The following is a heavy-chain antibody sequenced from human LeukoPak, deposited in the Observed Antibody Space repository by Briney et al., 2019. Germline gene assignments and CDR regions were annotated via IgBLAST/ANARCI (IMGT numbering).Heavy chain of an antibody. V-gene: IGHV4-34*01. CDR2: INHSGST. Sequence: LETLSLTCAVYGGSFSGYYWSWFRQPPGKGLEWIGEINHSGSTDYNPSLKSRVTISVDTSKNQFSLKLSSVTAADTAVYYCARGPPGLGYCSGGSCDYYYYGMDVWGKGTTVTVSS. CDR3: ARGPPGLGYCSGGSCDYYYYGMDV. J-gene: IGHJ6*04. D-gene: IGHD2-15*01. CDR1: GGSFSGYY.